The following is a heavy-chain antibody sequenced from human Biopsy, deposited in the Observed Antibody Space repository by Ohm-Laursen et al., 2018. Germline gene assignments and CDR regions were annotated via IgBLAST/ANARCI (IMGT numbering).Heavy chain of an antibody. Sequence: SSVKVSCKPPGGTFSNYGVNWARQAPGQGLEWLGGNIPILGTGNYAQKFQDRVTVAADTSTSTATMELRSLRSDDSAVYYCATKLTGYFHHWGQGTLVIVSS. V-gene: IGHV1-69*06. D-gene: IGHD3-9*01. CDR3: ATKLTGYFHH. CDR1: GGTFSNYG. J-gene: IGHJ1*01. CDR2: NIPILGTG.